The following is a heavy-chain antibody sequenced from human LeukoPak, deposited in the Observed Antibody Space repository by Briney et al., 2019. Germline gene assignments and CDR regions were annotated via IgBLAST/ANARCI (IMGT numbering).Heavy chain of an antibody. Sequence: KSSETLSLTCAVYGGSISSAGHFWSWIRQHPGKGLEWIGYIYYSGSAYYNPSLKSRVSISLDTSQNQFSLQLSSVTAADTAMYYCARSDTTLFDYWGQGTLVTVSS. CDR3: ARSDTTLFDY. J-gene: IGHJ4*02. CDR2: IYYSGSA. D-gene: IGHD1-1*01. CDR1: GGSISSAGHF. V-gene: IGHV4-31*11.